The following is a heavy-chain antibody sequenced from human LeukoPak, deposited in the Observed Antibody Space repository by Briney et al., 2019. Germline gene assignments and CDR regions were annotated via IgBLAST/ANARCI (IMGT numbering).Heavy chain of an antibody. CDR3: ARGSSSGSYHPLDP. Sequence: SETLSLTCTVSGVSISSYSWSWIRQPPGKGLEWVGYVYYTGSINYNPSLKSRVTISVDTSKNQFFLKLSSVTAADTAVYYCARGSSSGSYHPLDPWGQGTLVTVSS. V-gene: IGHV4-59*01. CDR2: VYYTGSI. D-gene: IGHD3-10*01. CDR1: GVSISSYS. J-gene: IGHJ5*02.